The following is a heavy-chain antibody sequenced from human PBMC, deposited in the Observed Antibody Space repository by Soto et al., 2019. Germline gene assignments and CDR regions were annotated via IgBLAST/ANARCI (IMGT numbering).Heavy chain of an antibody. D-gene: IGHD2-15*01. CDR2: INAGNGNT. V-gene: IGHV1-3*01. CDR3: GRDPSFSAMDV. Sequence: QVQLVQSGAEVKKPGASVKVSCKASGCTFTSYAMNWVRQAPGQRLEWMGWINAGNGNTKYSQKFQGRVTITRDTSASTVYMELSSLRSEDTAVYYSGRDPSFSAMDVWGQGTTVTVSS. J-gene: IGHJ6*02. CDR1: GCTFTSYA.